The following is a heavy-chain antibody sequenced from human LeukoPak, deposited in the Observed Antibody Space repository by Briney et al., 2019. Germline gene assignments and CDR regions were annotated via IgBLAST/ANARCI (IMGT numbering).Heavy chain of an antibody. CDR2: ISYDGSNK. Sequence: PGRSLRLSCAASGFTLSSYAMHWVRQAPGKGLEWVAVISYDGSNKYYADSVKGRFTISREKSKNTLYLQMNSLRAEDTAVYYFAIATVTKGAAFDIWGQGTMVTVSS. D-gene: IGHD4-17*01. CDR1: GFTLSSYA. J-gene: IGHJ3*02. V-gene: IGHV3-30-3*01. CDR3: AIATVTKGAAFDI.